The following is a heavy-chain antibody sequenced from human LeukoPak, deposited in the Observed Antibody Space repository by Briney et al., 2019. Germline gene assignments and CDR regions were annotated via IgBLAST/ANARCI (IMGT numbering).Heavy chain of an antibody. Sequence: GGSLRLSCSVSGFTISSYAMHWVRQAPGKGLEWVANIKPDGSEKHYVDSVRGRFTISRDNAKNSLYLQMNSLRVEDTAVYYCAREDGTFQYWGQGTLVAVSS. V-gene: IGHV3-7*03. CDR3: AREDGTFQY. J-gene: IGHJ1*01. CDR2: IKPDGSEK. CDR1: GFTISSYA.